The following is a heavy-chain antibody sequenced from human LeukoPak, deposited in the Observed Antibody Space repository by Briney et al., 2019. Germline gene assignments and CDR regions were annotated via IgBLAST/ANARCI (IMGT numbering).Heavy chain of an antibody. D-gene: IGHD5-12*01. CDR3: AKDPVTLYGGYSRDAFDI. V-gene: IGHV1-18*01. CDR2: ISAYNGNT. J-gene: IGHJ3*02. CDR1: GYSFTSSG. Sequence: ASVKVSCKASGYSFTSSGISWVRQAPGQGLEWMGWISAYNGNTNYAQKVQGRVTMTTDTSTSTAYMELRSLRYDDTAVYYCAKDPVTLYGGYSRDAFDIWGQGTMVTVSS.